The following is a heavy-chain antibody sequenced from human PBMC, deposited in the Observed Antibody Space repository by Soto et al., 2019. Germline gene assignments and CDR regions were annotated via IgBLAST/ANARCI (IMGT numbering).Heavy chain of an antibody. CDR3: ASTRGSSYDY. CDR1: GFTVSGNY. J-gene: IGHJ4*02. V-gene: IGHV3-53*02. Sequence: EVQLVETGGGLIQPGGSLRLSCAASGFTVSGNYMSWVRQAPGKGLEWVSVIYNGGGTYYADSVKGRFTISRDNSKNTLYLHMNSLRAQDTAVYYCASTRGSSYDYWGQGTLVTVSS. D-gene: IGHD6-6*01. CDR2: IYNGGGT.